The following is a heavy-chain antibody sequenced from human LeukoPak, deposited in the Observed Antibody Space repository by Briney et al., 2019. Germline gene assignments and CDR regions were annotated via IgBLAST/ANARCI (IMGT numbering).Heavy chain of an antibody. D-gene: IGHD3-22*01. CDR1: GGSISRHY. CDR2: ISYSGST. Sequence: PSETLSLTCSVSGGSISRHYWSWIRQPPGKGLEWIGYISYSGSTRYNPSSQSRVTISMEMSKTHFSLKLTSVTAADTAVYYCARLLNNDNSGDPDTFDMWGPGTMVTVSS. V-gene: IGHV4-59*08. J-gene: IGHJ3*02. CDR3: ARLLNNDNSGDPDTFDM.